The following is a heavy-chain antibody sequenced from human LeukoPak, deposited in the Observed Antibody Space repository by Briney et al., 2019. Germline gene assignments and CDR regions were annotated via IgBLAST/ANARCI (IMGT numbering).Heavy chain of an antibody. CDR3: AKVSSRGWWLRFEGKYYFDY. Sequence: QPGGSLRLSCAASGFTFRNYWMNWVRQAPGKGLEWVAKINHDGSEKYYMDSVKGRFTISRDNAQNSFYLQMNSLRAEDTAVYYCAKVSSRGWWLRFEGKYYFDYWGQGTLVTVSS. CDR1: GFTFRNYW. CDR2: INHDGSEK. V-gene: IGHV3-7*03. D-gene: IGHD5-12*01. J-gene: IGHJ4*02.